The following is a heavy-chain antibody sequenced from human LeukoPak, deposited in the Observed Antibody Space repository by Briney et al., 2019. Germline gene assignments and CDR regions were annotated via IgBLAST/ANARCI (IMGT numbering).Heavy chain of an antibody. CDR1: GFTFSSYW. J-gene: IGHJ4*02. Sequence: GGSLRLSCAASGFTFSSYWMHWVRQAPGKGLVWVSRVSTDGRNTIYADSVKGRFTISRDNAKNTLYLQMNSLRDEDTAVYYCARDQGYFDYWGQGTLVTVSS. CDR3: ARDQGYFDY. V-gene: IGHV3-74*01. CDR2: VSTDGRNT.